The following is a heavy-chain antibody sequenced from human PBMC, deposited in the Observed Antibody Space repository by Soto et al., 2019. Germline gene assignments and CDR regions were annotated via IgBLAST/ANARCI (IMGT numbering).Heavy chain of an antibody. V-gene: IGHV3-23*01. D-gene: IGHD2-15*01. Sequence: GGSLRLSCAASGFTFSSYAMIWVRQAPGKGLEWVSAISGSGGSTYYADSVKGRFTISRDNSKNTLYLQMNSLRAEDTAVYYCAKVSAYCSGGSCYHKTVYYFEYWGQGTLVTVSS. CDR3: AKVSAYCSGGSCYHKTVYYFEY. J-gene: IGHJ4*02. CDR2: ISGSGGST. CDR1: GFTFSSYA.